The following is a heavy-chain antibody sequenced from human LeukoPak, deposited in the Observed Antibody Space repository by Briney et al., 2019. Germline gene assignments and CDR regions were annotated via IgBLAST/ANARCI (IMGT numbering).Heavy chain of an antibody. CDR1: GGSISSSSYY. CDR2: IYYSGST. CDR3: ARHGPSLSTSFDY. Sequence: SETLSLTCTVSGGSISSSSYYWGWIRQPPGKGLEWIGSIYYSGSTYYNPSLKSRVPISVDTSKNQFSLKLSSVTAADTAVYYCARHGPSLSTSFDYWGQGTLVTVSS. J-gene: IGHJ4*02. V-gene: IGHV4-39*01. D-gene: IGHD2-2*01.